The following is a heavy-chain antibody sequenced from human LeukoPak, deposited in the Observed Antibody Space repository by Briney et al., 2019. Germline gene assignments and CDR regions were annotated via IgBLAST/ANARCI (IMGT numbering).Heavy chain of an antibody. Sequence: GGSLRLSCAASGFTFDDYGMHWVRQAPGKGPEWVSGISWNSDSIGYADSVRGRFIISRDNAKNSLSLQMSGLRSGDTAVYYCARSAYYGSGTYPYWGQGTLVTVSS. D-gene: IGHD3-10*01. V-gene: IGHV3-9*01. CDR3: ARSAYYGSGTYPY. CDR1: GFTFDDYG. J-gene: IGHJ4*02. CDR2: ISWNSDSI.